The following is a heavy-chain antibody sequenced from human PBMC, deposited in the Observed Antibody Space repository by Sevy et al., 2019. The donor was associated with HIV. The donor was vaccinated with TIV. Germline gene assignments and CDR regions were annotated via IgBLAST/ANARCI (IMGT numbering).Heavy chain of an antibody. CDR2: ISGSGGYT. Sequence: GGSLRLSCAASGFTFSSYAMTWVRQAPGKGLEWVSAISGSGGYTYYADSVKGRFTISRDNPKKTLDLQMHSLGAEDTAVYYCAKEGYESSGYYHWGQGTLVTVSS. CDR1: GFTFSSYA. CDR3: AKEGYESSGYYH. J-gene: IGHJ5*02. D-gene: IGHD3-22*01. V-gene: IGHV3-23*01.